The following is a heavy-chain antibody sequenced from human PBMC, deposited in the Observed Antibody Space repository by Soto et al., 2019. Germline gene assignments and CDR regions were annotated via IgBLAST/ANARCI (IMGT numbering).Heavy chain of an antibody. CDR3: TTVVPDNSPDYYHYGMDV. D-gene: IGHD1-1*01. Sequence: EVQLVESGGGLVKPGGSLRLSCAASGFTFSNAWMNWVRQAPGKGLEWVGRIKSKTDGGTTYYAAPVKGRFTISRDDSKNTLYLQMNSLKTEDTAVYYCTTVVPDNSPDYYHYGMDVWGQGTTVTVSS. V-gene: IGHV3-15*07. CDR2: IKSKTDGGTT. CDR1: GFTFSNAW. J-gene: IGHJ6*02.